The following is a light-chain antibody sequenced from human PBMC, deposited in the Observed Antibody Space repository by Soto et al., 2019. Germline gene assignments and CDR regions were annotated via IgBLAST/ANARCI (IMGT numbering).Light chain of an antibody. CDR1: SSDVGGYNY. CDR2: EVS. J-gene: IGLJ3*02. CDR3: SSYTSSSTWV. V-gene: IGLV2-14*01. Sequence: QSVLTQPASVSGSPGQSITISCTGTSSDVGGYNYVSWYQQHPGKAPKLMIYEVSNRPSGVSNRVSGSKSGNTASLTISGVPAEDEADYYCSSYTSSSTWVFGGGTKLTVL.